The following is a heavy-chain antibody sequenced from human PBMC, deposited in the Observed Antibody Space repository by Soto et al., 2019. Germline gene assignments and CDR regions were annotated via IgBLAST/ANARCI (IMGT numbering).Heavy chain of an antibody. CDR2: IIPIFGTA. Sequence: SITVSFSLSGAVFRRNDISWVLPPPGHGFEGMGGIIPIFGTANYEQKFQGRVTITADKSTSTAYMELSSLRSEDTAVYYCARGRFGVVTTKGRYYYYGMDVWGQGTTVTVSS. J-gene: IGHJ6*02. D-gene: IGHD3-3*01. CDR3: ARGRFGVVTTKGRYYYYGMDV. V-gene: IGHV1-69*06. CDR1: GAVFRRND.